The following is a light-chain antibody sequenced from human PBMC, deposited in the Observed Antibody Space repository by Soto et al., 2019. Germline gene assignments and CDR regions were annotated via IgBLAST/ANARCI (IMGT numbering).Light chain of an antibody. J-gene: IGKJ1*01. CDR2: KAS. Sequence: DIQMTQSPSTLSASVGDRVTISCRASQSISSWLAWYQQKPGKAPKLLIYKASDLGGGVPSRFSGSGSGTEFTLTISSLQPDDFATYYCQQYDTYPRTFGQGTKVEIK. CDR3: QQYDTYPRT. V-gene: IGKV1-5*03. CDR1: QSISSW.